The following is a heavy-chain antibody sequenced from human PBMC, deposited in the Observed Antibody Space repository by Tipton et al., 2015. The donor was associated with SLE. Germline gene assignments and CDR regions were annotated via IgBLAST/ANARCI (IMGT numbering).Heavy chain of an antibody. CDR2: IRSDGSDK. CDR1: GITFSRSG. Sequence: SLRLSCVASGITFSRSGMHWVRQAPGKGLEWAAFIRSDGSDKYYAESVKGRFTISRDNSKNTVFLQMDSLRDEDTAVYYCAKDKEANSLDYWGQGTLVTVSS. V-gene: IGHV3-30*02. D-gene: IGHD1-1*01. CDR3: AKDKEANSLDY. J-gene: IGHJ4*02.